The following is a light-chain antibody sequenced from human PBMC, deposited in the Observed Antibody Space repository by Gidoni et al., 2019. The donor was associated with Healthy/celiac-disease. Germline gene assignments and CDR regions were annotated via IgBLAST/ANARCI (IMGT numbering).Light chain of an antibody. Sequence: DIHITESPSSVSASVGERFTITCRASQCISSWLAWYQQKPGKAPKLLIYAASSLQSGVPSRFRGSGSGTDFTLTISSLQPEDFATYYCQQANSFPITFXQXTRLEIK. CDR1: QCISSW. CDR2: AAS. J-gene: IGKJ5*01. V-gene: IGKV1-12*01. CDR3: QQANSFPIT.